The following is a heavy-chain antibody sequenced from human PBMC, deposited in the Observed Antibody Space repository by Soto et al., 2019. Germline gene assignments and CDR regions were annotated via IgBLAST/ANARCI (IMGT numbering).Heavy chain of an antibody. J-gene: IGHJ6*02. V-gene: IGHV5-51*01. CDR2: IYPGDSDT. CDR3: ARTSAAGKYYYGMDV. D-gene: IGHD6-13*01. CDR1: GYSFTSYW. Sequence: PGESLKISCKGSGYSFTSYWIGWVRRMPGKGLEWMGIIYPGDSDTRYSPSFQGQVTISADKSISTAYLQWSSLKASGTAMYYCARTSAAGKYYYGMDVWGQGTTVTVSS.